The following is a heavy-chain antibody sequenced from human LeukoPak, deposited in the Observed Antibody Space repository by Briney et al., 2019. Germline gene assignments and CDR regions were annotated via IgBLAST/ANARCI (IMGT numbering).Heavy chain of an antibody. CDR3: AKGGHVWGSYPH. J-gene: IGHJ4*02. CDR1: GFTFSSSG. Sequence: PGGSLRLSCVGAGFTFSSSGMTWVRQAPGKGLECVSGISDSGGTTYYADSVKGRFTISRDNSKNTLYLQMNSLRAEDTAVYYCAKGGHVWGSYPHWGQGTLVTVCS. D-gene: IGHD3-16*02. CDR2: ISDSGGTT. V-gene: IGHV3-23*01.